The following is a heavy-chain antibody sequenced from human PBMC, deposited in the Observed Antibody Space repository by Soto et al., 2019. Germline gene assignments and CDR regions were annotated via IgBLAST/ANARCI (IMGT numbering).Heavy chain of an antibody. CDR1: RGSIQSSTYY. CDR3: ARQTYLTYFDI. J-gene: IGHJ3*02. D-gene: IGHD3-16*01. CDR2: VHYNGSP. V-gene: IGHV4-39*01. Sequence: QLQLQESGPGLVKPSETLSLTCTVSRGSIQSSTYYWGWIRQPPGKGLEWIGTVHYNGSPYFNPSLKSRLTLAADPSQNQFSLRLASVTAADTAVYCCARQTYLTYFDIWGQGTMVTVSS.